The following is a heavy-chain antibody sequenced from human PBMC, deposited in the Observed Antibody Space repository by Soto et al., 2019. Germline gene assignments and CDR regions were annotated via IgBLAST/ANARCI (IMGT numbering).Heavy chain of an antibody. Sequence: GGFLRLSCAASGVTCSSYAMSWVRQAPGKGLEWVSAISGSGGSTYYADSVKGRFTISRDNSKNTLYLQMNSLRAEDTAVYYCAKSPVDHDFWSGYDDAYYFAYWGQGTLVPVSS. CDR2: ISGSGGST. V-gene: IGHV3-23*01. CDR1: GVTCSSYA. CDR3: AKSPVDHDFWSGYDDAYYFAY. J-gene: IGHJ4*02. D-gene: IGHD3-3*01.